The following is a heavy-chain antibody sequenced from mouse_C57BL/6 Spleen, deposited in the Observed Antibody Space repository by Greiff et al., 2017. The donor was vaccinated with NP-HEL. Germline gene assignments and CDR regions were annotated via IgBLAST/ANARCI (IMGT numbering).Heavy chain of an antibody. D-gene: IGHD1-1*01. Sequence: EVKVVESGGGLVKPGGSLKLSCAASGFTFSSYTMSWVRQTPEKRLEWVATISGGGGNTYYPDSVKGRFTISRDNAKNTLYLQMSSLRSEDTALYYCARRDYGSPYWYFDVWGTGTTVTVSS. J-gene: IGHJ1*03. CDR2: ISGGGGNT. CDR1: GFTFSSYT. V-gene: IGHV5-9*01. CDR3: ARRDYGSPYWYFDV.